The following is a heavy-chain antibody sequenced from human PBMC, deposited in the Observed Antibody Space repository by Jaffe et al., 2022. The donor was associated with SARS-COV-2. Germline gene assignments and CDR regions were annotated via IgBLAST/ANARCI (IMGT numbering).Heavy chain of an antibody. CDR1: GGSISST. D-gene: IGHD6-19*01. CDR2: MYDIGST. CDR3: ARLPEVRSGWYRAPQWFDP. J-gene: IGHJ5*02. V-gene: IGHV4-39*01. Sequence: QMQLQESGPGLVKPSETLSLTCTVSGGSISSTWGWIRQPPGEGLEWIGTMYDIGSTYYNPSLKSRVTIFVDASKNQVYLKLSSVTAADTAVYYCARLPEVRSGWYRAPQWFDPWGQGTLVTVSS.